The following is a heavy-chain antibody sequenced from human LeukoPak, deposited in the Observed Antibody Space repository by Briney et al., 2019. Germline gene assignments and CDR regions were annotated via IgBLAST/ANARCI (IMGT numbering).Heavy chain of an antibody. J-gene: IGHJ4*02. V-gene: IGHV4-59*08. D-gene: IGHD5-12*01. CDR1: GGSISSYY. Sequence: SETLSLTCTVSGGSISSYYWSWIRQPPGKGLEWIGYVYYSGSTNYNPSLKSRVTISVDTSKNQFSLNLSSVTAADTAVYYCARHAGGYQPPDYWGQGTLVTVSS. CDR3: ARHAGGYQPPDY. CDR2: VYYSGST.